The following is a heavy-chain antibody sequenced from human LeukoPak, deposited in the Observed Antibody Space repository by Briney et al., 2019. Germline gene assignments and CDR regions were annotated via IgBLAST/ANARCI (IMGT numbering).Heavy chain of an antibody. V-gene: IGHV1-2*02. CDR2: INPNSGGT. Sequence: ASVKVSCKASGYTFTGYYMHWVRQAPGQGLEWMGWINPNSGGTNYAQKFQGRVTMTRDTSISTAYMELSRLRSDDTAVYYCARAGDWEVLGESYDYWGQGTLVTVSS. J-gene: IGHJ4*02. CDR1: GYTFTGYY. CDR3: ARAGDWEVLGESYDY. D-gene: IGHD3-10*01.